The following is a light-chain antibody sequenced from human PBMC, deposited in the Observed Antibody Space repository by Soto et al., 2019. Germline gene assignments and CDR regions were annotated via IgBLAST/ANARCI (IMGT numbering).Light chain of an antibody. Sequence: DIQMTQSPSSVSASVGDRVTITCRASQDISSWLAWYQQKPGKAPKLLIYTASALQSGVPSRFSGSGSGTDFPPTISSLQPEDFATYYCQQTNSSPTPFGQGTRREI. CDR1: QDISSW. V-gene: IGKV1D-12*01. CDR3: QQTNSSPTP. J-gene: IGKJ5*01. CDR2: TAS.